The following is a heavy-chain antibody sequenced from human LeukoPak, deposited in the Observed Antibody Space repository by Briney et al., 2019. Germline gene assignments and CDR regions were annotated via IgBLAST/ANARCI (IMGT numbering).Heavy chain of an antibody. V-gene: IGHV6-1*01. CDR1: GDSVSSNSAA. CDR2: TYYRSKWYN. D-gene: IGHD6-13*01. Sequence: SQTLSLTCAISGDSVSSNSAAWSRIRQSPSRGLEWLGRTYYRSKWYNDYAVSVKSRITINSDTSKNHFSLQLNSVTPEDTAVYYCTRGADHNFDYWGQGTLVTVSS. CDR3: TRGADHNFDY. J-gene: IGHJ4*02.